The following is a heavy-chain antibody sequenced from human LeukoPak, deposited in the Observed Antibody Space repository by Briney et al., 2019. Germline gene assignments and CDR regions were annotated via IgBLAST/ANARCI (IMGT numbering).Heavy chain of an antibody. J-gene: IGHJ4*02. CDR2: ISWDGGST. CDR3: VKDQSSSGYYYHFDY. D-gene: IGHD3-22*01. Sequence: PGGSLRLSFAASGFTFDDYAMHWVRQAPGKGLEWVSLISWDGGSTYYADSVKGRFTISRDNSKNSLYLQMNSLRAEDTALYYCVKDQSSSGYYYHFDYWGQGTLVTVSS. V-gene: IGHV3-43D*04. CDR1: GFTFDDYA.